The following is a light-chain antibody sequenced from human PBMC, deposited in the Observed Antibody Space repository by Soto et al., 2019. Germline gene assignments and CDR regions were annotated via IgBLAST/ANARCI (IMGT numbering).Light chain of an antibody. Sequence: DIQMTQSPSSLSASVGDRVTIACRTSQSISSYLNWYQQKPGKAPKLLIYAASSLQSGVPSRFSGSGSGTEFTLTISTLQPEDFATYYCQQSFSTPGITFGGGTKVDIK. V-gene: IGKV1-39*01. J-gene: IGKJ4*01. CDR3: QQSFSTPGIT. CDR2: AAS. CDR1: QSISSY.